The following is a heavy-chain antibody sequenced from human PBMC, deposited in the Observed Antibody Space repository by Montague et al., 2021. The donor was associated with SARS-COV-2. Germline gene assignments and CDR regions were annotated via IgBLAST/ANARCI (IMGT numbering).Heavy chain of an antibody. V-gene: IGHV3-23*01. CDR1: GFTFSSYA. Sequence: SLRLSCAASGFTFSSYAMIWVRQAPGKGLEWVSTISISDGNTYYXDSVKGRFTISRDKSKNTLYLQMNSLRAEDTAVYYCAKDRQLVGDDAFDIWGQGTMVTVSS. J-gene: IGHJ3*02. CDR3: AKDRQLVGDDAFDI. D-gene: IGHD6-13*01. CDR2: ISISDGNT.